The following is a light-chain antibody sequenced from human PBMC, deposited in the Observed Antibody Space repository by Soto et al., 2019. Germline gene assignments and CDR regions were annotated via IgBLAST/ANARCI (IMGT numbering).Light chain of an antibody. V-gene: IGKV1-5*03. CDR1: QSGGIW. Sequence: QRTQSPSTLSASVGDRVTIIGWASQSGGIWLSWHQQKAGRAPKVLVYQACSLQNGVPSRFSCRLSGTEFAFTFSCLEPDDGATYFCQQYSRYPWRFGIGTTVEIK. CDR3: QQYSRYPWR. CDR2: QAC. J-gene: IGKJ1*01.